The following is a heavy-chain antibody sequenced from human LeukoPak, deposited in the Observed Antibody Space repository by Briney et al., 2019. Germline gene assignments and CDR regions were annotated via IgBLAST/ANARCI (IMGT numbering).Heavy chain of an antibody. V-gene: IGHV4-31*03. CDR3: ARVRAYCGGDCYPNWGVPAPDFDY. J-gene: IGHJ4*02. CDR1: GGSISSGDYY. Sequence: SETLSLTCTVSGGSISSGDYYWRWIRQHPGKGLEWIGYVYYSGSTYYNPSLKSRVTISVDTSKNQFSLKLSSVTAADTAVYYCARVRAYCGGDCYPNWGVPAPDFDYWGQGTLVTVSS. D-gene: IGHD2-21*02. CDR2: VYYSGST.